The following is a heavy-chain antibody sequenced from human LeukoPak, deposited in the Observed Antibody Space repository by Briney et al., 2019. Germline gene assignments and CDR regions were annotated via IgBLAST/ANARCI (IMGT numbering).Heavy chain of an antibody. CDR2: LNPVSGNA. D-gene: IGHD6-13*01. V-gene: IGHV1-8*01. J-gene: IGHJ4*02. CDR3: ARAPMGAAALY. CDR1: GYTFTNFD. Sequence: ASVKVSCKASGYTFTNFDINWVRQAPGQGLEWMGWLNPVSGNAGSAQKFQGRVTLTRDTSISTAYMELSSLRSDDTAFYYCARAPMGAAALYWGQGTLVTVSS.